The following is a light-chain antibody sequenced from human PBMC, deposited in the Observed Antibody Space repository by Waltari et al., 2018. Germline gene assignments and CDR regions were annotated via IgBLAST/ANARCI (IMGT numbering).Light chain of an antibody. J-gene: IGKJ2*01. CDR2: WAS. CDR1: QSVLYSSRDKNY. V-gene: IGKV4-1*01. Sequence: DIVLTQSPDSLAVSLGERATINFKASQSVLYSSRDKNYLTWYQQKPGQPPKLLISWASARESGVPDRFSGSGSGTDFTLTISSLQAEDVAVYYCQQYFRAPYTFGQGTKLEIK. CDR3: QQYFRAPYT.